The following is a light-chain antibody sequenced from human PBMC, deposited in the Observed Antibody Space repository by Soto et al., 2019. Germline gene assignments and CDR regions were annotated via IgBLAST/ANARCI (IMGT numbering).Light chain of an antibody. Sequence: QSALTQPASVSGSPGQSITISCTGTSSDVGGYNYVSWYQQHPGKAPKLMIYEVSKRPSGVPDRFSGSKFGYTASLTVSGLQAEDEADYYCSSYGGSNNLVFGGGTKVTVL. V-gene: IGLV2-8*01. J-gene: IGLJ2*01. CDR3: SSYGGSNNLV. CDR2: EVS. CDR1: SSDVGGYNY.